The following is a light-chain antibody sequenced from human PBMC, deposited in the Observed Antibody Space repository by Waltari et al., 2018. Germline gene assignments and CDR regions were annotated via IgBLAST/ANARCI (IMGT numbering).Light chain of an antibody. CDR1: SLRSSY. J-gene: IGLJ2*01. CDR2: DKN. V-gene: IGLV3-19*01. Sequence: SSELTQDPAVSVAMGQTVRITCKGDSLRSSYASWYQQRPGQAPILVIYDKNNRPSGVPDRFSGSSSHNTGSLTITGAQAEDEASYYCHSRDASGVAGSFGGGTKLTVL. CDR3: HSRDASGVAGS.